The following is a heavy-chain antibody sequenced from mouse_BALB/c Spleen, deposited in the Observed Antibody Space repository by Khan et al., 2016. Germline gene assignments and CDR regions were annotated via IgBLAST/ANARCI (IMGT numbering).Heavy chain of an antibody. CDR1: GHPFTTYW. CDR3: ARGSKVFDY. V-gene: IGHV1-52*01. J-gene: IGHJ2*01. CDR2: IDPYDSET. Sequence: QVQLQQPGAELVRPGASVKLSCKASGHPFTTYWMNWFKQRAEQGLEWIGRIDPYDSETHYDQKFKDKAILTVDKSSSTAYMQLSSLTSEDSAVYYCARGSKVFDYWGQGTTLTVSS.